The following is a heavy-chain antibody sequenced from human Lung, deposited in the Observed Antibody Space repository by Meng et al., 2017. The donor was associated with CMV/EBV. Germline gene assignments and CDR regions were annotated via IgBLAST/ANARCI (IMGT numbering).Heavy chain of an antibody. V-gene: IGHV4-4*07. D-gene: IGHD6-19*01. Sequence: QVQLKESVPARVNPSETLSLTCTVSGGAISNYYWSSIRQSAGKGLEGIGRIYTSVTTIYNPSLKSRLTLSLDTSKNQFSLKLNSVTAADTAVYYCARAEADTGNFDYWGQGTLVTVSS. CDR1: GGAISNYY. CDR2: IYTSVTT. J-gene: IGHJ4*02. CDR3: ARAEADTGNFDY.